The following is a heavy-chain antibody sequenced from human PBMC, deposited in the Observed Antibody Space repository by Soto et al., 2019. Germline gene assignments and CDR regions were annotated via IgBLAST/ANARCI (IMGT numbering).Heavy chain of an antibody. CDR1: GGTLSNYA. J-gene: IGHJ4*02. D-gene: IGHD3-22*01. CDR3: ARGPDGSGFYLFDN. CDR2: IIPITDTT. Sequence: SVKVSCKASGGTLSNYAVSWVRQAPGQGLEWMGGIIPITDTTNYAQKFQGRVTITADESATTVYMELSSLRSDDTAIYYCARGPDGSGFYLFDNWGPGTLVTVSS. V-gene: IGHV1-69*13.